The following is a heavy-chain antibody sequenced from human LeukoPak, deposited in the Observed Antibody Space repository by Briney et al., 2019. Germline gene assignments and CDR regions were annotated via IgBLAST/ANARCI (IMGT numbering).Heavy chain of an antibody. CDR2: ISSSSSYI. Sequence: GGSLRLSCATSGFTFSSYSMNWVRQAPGKGLEWVSSISSSSSYIYYADSVKGRFTISRDNAKNSLYLQMNSLRAEDTAVYYCARLNSGWGFDYWGQGTLVTVSS. V-gene: IGHV3-21*01. D-gene: IGHD6-19*01. J-gene: IGHJ4*02. CDR3: ARLNSGWGFDY. CDR1: GFTFSSYS.